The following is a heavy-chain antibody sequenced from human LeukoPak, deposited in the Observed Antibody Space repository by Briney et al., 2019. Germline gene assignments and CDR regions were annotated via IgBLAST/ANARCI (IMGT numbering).Heavy chain of an antibody. CDR2: IWYDGSNE. D-gene: IGHD5-18*01. CDR1: GFTFSNYG. Sequence: GGSLRLSCAASGFTFSNYGMHWVRQAPGKGLEWVAVIWYDGSNEYYADSVKGRFTISRDNSKNTLYLQMNSLRAEDTAVYYCAKDRAYSYGSECDYWGQGTLVTVSS. CDR3: AKDRAYSYGSECDY. J-gene: IGHJ4*02. V-gene: IGHV3-30*02.